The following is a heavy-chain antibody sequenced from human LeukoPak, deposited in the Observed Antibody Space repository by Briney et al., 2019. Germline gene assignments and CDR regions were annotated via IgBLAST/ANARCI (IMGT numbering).Heavy chain of an antibody. CDR3: MSGYGWFDP. J-gene: IGHJ5*02. D-gene: IGHD5-12*01. V-gene: IGHV3-73*01. Sequence: PGGSLRLSCAASGFTFSGSAMHWVRQASGKGLEWVGRIRSKANSYATAYAASVKGRFTISRDDSKNTAYLQMNSLKTEDTAVYYCMSGYGWFDPWGQGTLVIVSS. CDR2: IRSKANSYAT. CDR1: GFTFSGSA.